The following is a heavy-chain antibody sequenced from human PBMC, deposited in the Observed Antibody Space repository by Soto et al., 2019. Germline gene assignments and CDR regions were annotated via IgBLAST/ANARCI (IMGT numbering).Heavy chain of an antibody. CDR3: AKEEGYCSGGSCFDAFDI. D-gene: IGHD2-15*01. Sequence: PGGSLRLSCAASGFTFSSYAMSWVRQAPGKGLEWVSAISGSGGSTYYADSVKGRFTISRDNSKNTLYLQMNSLRAEDTAVYYCAKEEGYCSGGSCFDAFDIWGQGTMVTVSS. CDR2: ISGSGGST. J-gene: IGHJ3*02. V-gene: IGHV3-23*01. CDR1: GFTFSSYA.